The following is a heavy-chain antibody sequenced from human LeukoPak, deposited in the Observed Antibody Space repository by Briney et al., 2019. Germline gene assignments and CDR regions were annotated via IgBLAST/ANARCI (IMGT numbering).Heavy chain of an antibody. D-gene: IGHD6-13*01. CDR2: ISGSGGST. V-gene: IGHV3-23*01. CDR3: AKDLVAAADYYYYYGMDV. CDR1: RFTFSSYA. J-gene: IGHJ6*02. Sequence: AGGSLRLSCAASRFTFSSYAMSWVRQAPGKGLEWVSAISGSGGSTYYADSVKGRFTISRDNSKNTLYLQMNSLRAEDTAVYYCAKDLVAAADYYYYYGMDVWGQGTTVTVSS.